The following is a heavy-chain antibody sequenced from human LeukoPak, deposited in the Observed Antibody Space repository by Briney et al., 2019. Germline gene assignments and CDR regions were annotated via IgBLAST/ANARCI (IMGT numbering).Heavy chain of an antibody. CDR1: GYTFRRYA. D-gene: IGHD2-8*02. CDR3: AKVGDTGGYYWFDP. Sequence: PGGSLRLPCRACGYTFRRYAVSGLRQAPGKGLEWVSAITGSGGYTYNEDSVKGRFPISSEKSKNILYLLMKRLRAEEKAVFYWAKVGDTGGYYWFDPWGQGTLVTVSS. J-gene: IGHJ5*02. CDR2: ITGSGGYT. V-gene: IGHV3-23*01.